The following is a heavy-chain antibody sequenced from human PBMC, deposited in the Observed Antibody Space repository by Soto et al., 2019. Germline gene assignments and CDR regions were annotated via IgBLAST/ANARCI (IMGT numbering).Heavy chain of an antibody. CDR3: ARGVGTAPPCNYYYGMDV. D-gene: IGHD6-6*01. J-gene: IGHJ6*02. CDR1: GGTFTSYA. Sequence: QVQLVQSGAEVKKPGSSVKVSCKASGGTFTSYAISWVRQAPGQGLAWMGGLSPLFRTANYAQKFQGRVTITAEASTSTAYMELSSMRFEDTAVYYCARGVGTAPPCNYYYGMDVWGQGTTVTVSS. CDR2: LSPLFRTA. V-gene: IGHV1-69*01.